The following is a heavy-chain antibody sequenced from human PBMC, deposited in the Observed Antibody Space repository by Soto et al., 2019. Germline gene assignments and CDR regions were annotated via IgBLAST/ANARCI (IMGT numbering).Heavy chain of an antibody. CDR2: IYYSGST. CDR1: GGSISSYY. V-gene: IGHV4-59*08. Sequence: SETLSLTCTVSGGSISSYYWSWIRQPPGKGLEWIGYIYYSGSTNYNPSLKSRVTISVDTSKNQFSLKLSSVTAADTAVYYCARREYYYGSGSYDYYMDVWGKGTTVTVSS. CDR3: ARREYYYGSGSYDYYMDV. D-gene: IGHD3-10*01. J-gene: IGHJ6*03.